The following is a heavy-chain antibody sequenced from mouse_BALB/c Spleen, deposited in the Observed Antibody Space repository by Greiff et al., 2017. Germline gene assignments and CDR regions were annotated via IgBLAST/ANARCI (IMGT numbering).Heavy chain of an antibody. CDR1: GYTFTSYW. CDR3: ARAEGVALLRLRGYAMDY. Sequence: VKLQESGAELAKPGASVKMSCKASGYTFTSYWMHWVKQRPGQGLEWIGYINPSTGYTEYNQKFKDKATLTADKSSSTAYMQLSSLTSEDSAVYYCARAEGVALLRLRGYAMDYWGQGTSVTVSS. V-gene: IGHV1-7*01. CDR2: INPSTGYT. D-gene: IGHD1-2*01. J-gene: IGHJ4*01.